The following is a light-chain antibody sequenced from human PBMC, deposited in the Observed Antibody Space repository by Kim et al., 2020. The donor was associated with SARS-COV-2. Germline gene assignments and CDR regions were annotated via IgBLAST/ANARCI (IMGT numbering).Light chain of an antibody. CDR1: NISSRS. Sequence: SYELTQPLSASGALGQTATITCEQKNISSRSVHWYQQKPGQAPVLVLYRDINRPFGIPDRFSGSNTGNTATRTISSAQHGDEPDHYCQVSDSSIVFGGGT. CDR3: QVSDSSIV. CDR2: RDI. V-gene: IGLV3-9*01. J-gene: IGLJ1*01.